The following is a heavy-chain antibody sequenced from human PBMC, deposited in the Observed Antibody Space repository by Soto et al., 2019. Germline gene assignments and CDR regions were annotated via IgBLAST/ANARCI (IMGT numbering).Heavy chain of an antibody. D-gene: IGHD6-13*01. J-gene: IGHJ4*02. V-gene: IGHV3-48*03. CDR2: ISSSGSTI. CDR1: GFTFSSYE. Sequence: HPGGSLRLSCAASGFTFSSYEMNWVRQAPGKGLEWVSYISSSGSTIYYADSVKGRFTISRDNAKNSLYLQMNSLRAEDTAVYYCARDQSLSSSSWFYYFDYWGQGTLVTVSS. CDR3: ARDQSLSSSSWFYYFDY.